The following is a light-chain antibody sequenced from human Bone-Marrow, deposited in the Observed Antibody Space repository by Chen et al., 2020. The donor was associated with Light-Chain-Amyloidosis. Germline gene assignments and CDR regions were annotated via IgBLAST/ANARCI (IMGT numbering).Light chain of an antibody. CDR1: KSVLKSSTKKNH. Sequence: DIVMTQSAESLAVSLGERATINCKSSKSVLKSSTKKNHLGWYQEKPGQPPRLLIYWASTRESGVPARFSGSGSGTDFTLSISSLQAEDVAVYFCHQYYSFPFTFGQGTRLEIK. J-gene: IGKJ5*01. CDR3: HQYYSFPFT. V-gene: IGKV4-1*01. CDR2: WAS.